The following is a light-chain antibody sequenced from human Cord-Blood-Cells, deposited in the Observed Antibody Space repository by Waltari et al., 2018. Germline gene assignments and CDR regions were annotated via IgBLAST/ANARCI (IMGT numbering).Light chain of an antibody. CDR3: QQYYSTPWT. Sequence: DIVITQSPDSLAVSLGERATINGKSSQSVLYSSNNKNYLAWYQQKPGQPPKLLIYWASTRESGVPDRFSGSGSGTDFTLTISSLQAEDVAVYYCQQYYSTPWTFGQGTKVEIK. J-gene: IGKJ1*01. V-gene: IGKV4-1*01. CDR1: QSVLYSSNNKNY. CDR2: WAS.